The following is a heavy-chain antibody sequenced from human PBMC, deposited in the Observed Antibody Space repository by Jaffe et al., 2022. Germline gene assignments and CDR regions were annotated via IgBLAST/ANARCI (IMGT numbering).Heavy chain of an antibody. CDR1: GFTFGDYA. D-gene: IGHD3-16*01. V-gene: IGHV3-49*04. CDR2: IRSKAYGGTT. J-gene: IGHJ6*03. Sequence: EVQLVESGGGLVQPGRSLRLSCTASGFTFGDYAMSWVRQAPGKGLEWVGFIRSKAYGGTTEYAASVKGRFTISRDDSKSIAYLQMNSLKTEDTAVYYCTRDMITSYYYYYMDVWGKGTTVTVSS. CDR3: TRDMITSYYYYYMDV.